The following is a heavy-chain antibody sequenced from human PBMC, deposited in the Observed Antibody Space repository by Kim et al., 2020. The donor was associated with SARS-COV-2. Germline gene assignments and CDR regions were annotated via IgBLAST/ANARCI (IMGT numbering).Heavy chain of an antibody. V-gene: IGHV3-30*01. Sequence: ADSVKGRFTISRDNSKNTLYLQMNSLRAEDTAVYYCARASVPAAISYFDYWGQGTLVTVSS. D-gene: IGHD2-2*02. J-gene: IGHJ4*02. CDR3: ARASVPAAISYFDY.